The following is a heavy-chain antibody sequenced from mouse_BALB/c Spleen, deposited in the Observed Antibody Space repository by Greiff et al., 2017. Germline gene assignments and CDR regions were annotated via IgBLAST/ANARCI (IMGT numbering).Heavy chain of an antibody. CDR2: ISNGGGST. V-gene: IGHV5-12-2*01. J-gene: IGHJ1*01. CDR3: ARHEGLRRGWYFDV. Sequence: EVQGVESGGGLVQPGGSLKLSCAASGFTFSSYTMSWVRQTLEKRLEWVAYISNGGGSTYYPDTVKGRFTISRDNAKNTLYLQMSSLKSEDTAMYYCARHEGLRRGWYFDVWGAGTTVTVSS. CDR1: GFTFSSYT. D-gene: IGHD2-2*01.